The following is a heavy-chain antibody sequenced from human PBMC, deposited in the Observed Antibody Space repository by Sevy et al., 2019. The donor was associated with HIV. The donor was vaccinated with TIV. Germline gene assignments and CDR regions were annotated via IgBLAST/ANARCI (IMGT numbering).Heavy chain of an antibody. CDR1: GFTFSNSA. CDR2: IRGRGDGI. V-gene: IGHV3-23*01. J-gene: IGHJ6*03. Sequence: GGSLRLSCVASGFTFSNSAMSWVHQAPGKGLQWVSFIRGRGDGIFYADSAKGRFTISRDNSKNTLYLQMNALRVEDTAVYYCVKRKLLRDYFYYMDVWGKGTTVTVSS. CDR3: VKRKLLRDYFYYMDV.